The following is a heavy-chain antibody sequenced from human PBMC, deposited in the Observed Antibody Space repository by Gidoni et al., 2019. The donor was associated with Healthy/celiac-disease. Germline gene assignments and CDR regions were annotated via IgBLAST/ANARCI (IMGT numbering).Heavy chain of an antibody. CDR2: IWYDGNNK. CDR3: ARWGGYNFSCFDY. D-gene: IGHD5-12*01. V-gene: IGHV3-33*01. J-gene: IGHJ4*02. Sequence: QVQLVESGGGVVQPGRSLRLSCAAPGFTFSSYDMHWVRQAPGKGLEWVAVIWYDGNNKYYADSVKGRFTISRDNSKNTLYMQMNSLRAEDTAVYYCARWGGYNFSCFDYWGQGTLVTVSS. CDR1: GFTFSSYD.